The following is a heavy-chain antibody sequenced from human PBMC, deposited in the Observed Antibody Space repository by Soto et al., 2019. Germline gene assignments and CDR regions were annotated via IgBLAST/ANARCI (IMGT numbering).Heavy chain of an antibody. CDR2: LYTGGSA. CDR3: ARSFNDWTTYFDY. Sequence: GGSLRLSCAASGFSVTDHYMTWVRQAPGKGLEWVSVLYTGGSAYYGDSVKGRFTISRDSSTNTLYLQMDSLKVGDTAFYFCARSFNDWTTYFDYWSEGTLVTVS. D-gene: IGHD3-9*01. V-gene: IGHV3-53*01. J-gene: IGHJ4*02. CDR1: GFSVTDHY.